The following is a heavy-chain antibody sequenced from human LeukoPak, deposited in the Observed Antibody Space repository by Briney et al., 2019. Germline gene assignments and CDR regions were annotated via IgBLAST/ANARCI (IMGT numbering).Heavy chain of an antibody. CDR2: INHSGST. CDR1: GGSFSGYY. Sequence: PSETLSLTCAVYGGSFSGYYWSWIRQPPGKGLEWIVEINHSGSTNYNPSLKSRVTISVDTSKNQFSLKLSSVTAADTAVYYCARDARDGSGPKPYYMDVWGKGTTVTVSS. D-gene: IGHD3-10*01. CDR3: ARDARDGSGPKPYYMDV. J-gene: IGHJ6*03. V-gene: IGHV4-34*01.